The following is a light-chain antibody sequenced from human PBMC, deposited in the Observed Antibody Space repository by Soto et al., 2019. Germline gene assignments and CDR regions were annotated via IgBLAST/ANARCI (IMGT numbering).Light chain of an antibody. CDR2: GAS. V-gene: IGKV3-20*01. CDR3: QLYGSSPSFT. Sequence: EIVLTQSPGTLSLSPGERATLSCRASPSVSSSYLAWYQQKPGQAPRLLIYGASSRAPGIPDSFSRSGSGTDCTLTISRLAPEDFAVYYCQLYGSSPSFTFGPRTKVHIK. CDR1: PSVSSSY. J-gene: IGKJ3*01.